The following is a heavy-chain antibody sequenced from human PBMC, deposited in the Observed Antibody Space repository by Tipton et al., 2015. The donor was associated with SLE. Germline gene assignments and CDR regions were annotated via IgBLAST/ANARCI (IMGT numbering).Heavy chain of an antibody. Sequence: LSLTCAASGFTFSSYGMHWVRQAPGKGLEWVAFIRYDGSNKYYADSVKGRFTISRDNSKNTLYLQMNSLRAEDTAVYYCAKGRDGYNFDAFDIWGQGTMVTVSS. J-gene: IGHJ3*02. D-gene: IGHD5-24*01. CDR1: GFTFSSYG. CDR3: AKGRDGYNFDAFDI. V-gene: IGHV3-30*02. CDR2: IRYDGSNK.